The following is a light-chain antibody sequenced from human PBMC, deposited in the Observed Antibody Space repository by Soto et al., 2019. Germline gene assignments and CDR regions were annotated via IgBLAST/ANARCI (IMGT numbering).Light chain of an antibody. CDR3: FSYTSSSTL. CDR1: SSDVGGYNY. J-gene: IGLJ1*01. V-gene: IGLV2-14*01. Sequence: QSALTQPASVSGSPGQSITISCTGTSSDVGGYNYVSWYQQHPGKAPKLMIYDVSNRPSGVSNRFSGSKSGNTASLTISWLQAEDKAYYYPFSYTSSSTLFVTGTKVTV. CDR2: DVS.